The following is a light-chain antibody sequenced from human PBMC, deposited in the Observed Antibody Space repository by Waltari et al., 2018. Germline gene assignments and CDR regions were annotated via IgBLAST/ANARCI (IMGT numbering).Light chain of an antibody. J-gene: IGKJ1*01. CDR3: LQYNSYPWT. V-gene: IGKV1-5*03. CDR1: QSIVVW. Sequence: DIQVTQSPSTLSASVGDRVTITCRASQSIVVWLAWYQQKPGKAPRLLIYKASYLESGVPSRFSGSGSWTEFTLTISSLQADDFATYYCLQYNSYPWTFGQGTKVEIK. CDR2: KAS.